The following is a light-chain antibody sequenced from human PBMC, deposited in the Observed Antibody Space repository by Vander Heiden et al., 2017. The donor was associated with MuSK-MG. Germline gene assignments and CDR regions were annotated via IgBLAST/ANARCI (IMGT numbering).Light chain of an antibody. CDR2: IEGSGNY. J-gene: IGLJ1*01. Sequence: HPVVTQSSSASASLGSSVSLTCTLASGHSTYYIAWHQQPPGKAPRLLMRIEGSGNYIKGSGVPDRISGSSSGAGRHLSISSLQFEDEADYYCETWDPNTQVFGTGTRVTVL. CDR3: ETWDPNTQV. V-gene: IGLV4-60*02. CDR1: SGHSTYY.